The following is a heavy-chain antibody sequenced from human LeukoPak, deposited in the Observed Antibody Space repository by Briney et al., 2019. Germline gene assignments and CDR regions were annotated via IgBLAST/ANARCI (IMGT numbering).Heavy chain of an antibody. V-gene: IGHV3-7*01. Sequence: PGGSLRLSCAASGSLFGNFWMAWVRQAPGKGLEWVANIKQDGSEKSYVDSVKGRFTISRDNAKNSLYLQMNSLRAEDTAVYYCASGANPDSSGWYGLFGTHPDAFDIWGQGTMVTVSS. J-gene: IGHJ3*02. CDR1: GSLFGNFW. CDR2: IKQDGSEK. D-gene: IGHD6-19*01. CDR3: ASGANPDSSGWYGLFGTHPDAFDI.